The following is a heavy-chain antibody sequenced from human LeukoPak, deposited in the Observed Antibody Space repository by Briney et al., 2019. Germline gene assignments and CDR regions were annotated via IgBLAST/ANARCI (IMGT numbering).Heavy chain of an antibody. CDR3: AKGSYGYVLYFDS. Sequence: GGSLRLSCAASGFTFSSYATSWVRQAPGKGLEWVSGISASGGSTYYADYVKGRFTISRDSSKNTLYLQMNSLRAEDTAVYFCAKGSYGYVLYFDSWGQGALVTVSS. J-gene: IGHJ4*02. CDR1: GFTFSSYA. CDR2: ISASGGST. V-gene: IGHV3-23*01. D-gene: IGHD5-18*01.